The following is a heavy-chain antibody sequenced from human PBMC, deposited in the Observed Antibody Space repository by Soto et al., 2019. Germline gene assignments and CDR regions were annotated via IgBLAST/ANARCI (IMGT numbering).Heavy chain of an antibody. V-gene: IGHV4-39*01. CDR2: FHYSGST. CDR1: GGSISSHDSY. CDR3: ARGFGRSHFDY. Sequence: SETLSLTCTVSGGSISSHDSYWGWIRQPPGKGLEWIGSFHYSGSTYYNPSLKSRVTISVDTSKNQLSLRVTSVTAADTAVYYCARGFGRSHFDYWGQGTLVTVSS. D-gene: IGHD3-16*01. J-gene: IGHJ4*02.